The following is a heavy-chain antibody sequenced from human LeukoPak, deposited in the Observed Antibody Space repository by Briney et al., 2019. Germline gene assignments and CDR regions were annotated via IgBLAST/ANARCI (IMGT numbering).Heavy chain of an antibody. CDR1: GGSISSGGYY. CDR2: IYYSGST. CDR3: ARVSLYCSGGSCYFGYFQH. J-gene: IGHJ1*01. D-gene: IGHD2-15*01. Sequence: SQTLSLTCTVSGGSISSGGYYWSWIRQHPGKGLEWIGYIYYSGSTYYNPSLKSRVTISVDTSKNQFSLKLSSVTAADTAVYYSARVSLYCSGGSCYFGYFQHWGQGTLVTVSS. V-gene: IGHV4-31*03.